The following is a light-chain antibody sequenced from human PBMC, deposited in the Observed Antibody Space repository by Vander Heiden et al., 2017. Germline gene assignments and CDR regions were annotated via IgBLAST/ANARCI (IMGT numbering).Light chain of an antibody. J-gene: IGLJ2*01. Sequence: QLVLPQSPSASASLGASVTLTCTLSSGHSSYAIAWLQQQLSSPRYLMKLNSDGGHRKGDGVPDRFSGSSSGAERYLPSSSLQAEDEADYYCQTWGTGFVVFGGGTKLTVL. CDR1: SGHSSYA. CDR3: QTWGTGFVV. V-gene: IGLV4-69*01. CDR2: LNSDGGH.